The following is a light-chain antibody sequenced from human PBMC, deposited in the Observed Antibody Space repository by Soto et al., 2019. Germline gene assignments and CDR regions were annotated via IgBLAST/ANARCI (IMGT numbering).Light chain of an antibody. Sequence: QSVLTQPPSASGTPGQRVTISCSGSSSNIGINYVYWYQQLPGTAPKLLIYSNNQRPSGVPDRFSGSKSGTSASLAISGLQSEDEADYYCAAWDDSLNGPVFGGGTKVTVL. CDR1: SSNIGINY. CDR2: SNN. V-gene: IGLV1-44*01. J-gene: IGLJ2*01. CDR3: AAWDDSLNGPV.